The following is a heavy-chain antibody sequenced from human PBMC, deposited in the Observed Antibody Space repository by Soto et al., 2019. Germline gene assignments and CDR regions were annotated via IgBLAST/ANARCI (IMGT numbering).Heavy chain of an antibody. CDR2: IIPIFGTA. V-gene: IGHV1-69*13. D-gene: IGHD2-2*01. CDR1: GGTFSSYA. J-gene: IGHJ3*02. CDR3: ARDLGIVVVPAANRAFEI. Sequence: SVKVSCKASGGTFSSYAISWVRQAPGQGLEWMGGIIPIFGTANYAQKFQGRVTITADESTSTAYMELSSLRSEDTAVYYCARDLGIVVVPAANRAFEIWGQGKMVAV.